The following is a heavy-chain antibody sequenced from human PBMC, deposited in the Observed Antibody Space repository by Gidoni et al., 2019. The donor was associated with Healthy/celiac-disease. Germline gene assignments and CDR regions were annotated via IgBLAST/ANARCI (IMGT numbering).Heavy chain of an antibody. D-gene: IGHD3-10*01. V-gene: IGHV3-23*01. CDR2: ISGSGGST. CDR3: AKDPILDYYGSGNYGMDV. Sequence: EVQLLESGGGLVQPGGSLRLSCAASGFTFRRYAMSWVRQAPGKGLEWVAAISGSGGSTYNADSVKGRFTISRDNSKNTLYLQMNSLGAEDTAVYYCAKDPILDYYGSGNYGMDVWGQGTTVTVSS. J-gene: IGHJ6*02. CDR1: GFTFRRYA.